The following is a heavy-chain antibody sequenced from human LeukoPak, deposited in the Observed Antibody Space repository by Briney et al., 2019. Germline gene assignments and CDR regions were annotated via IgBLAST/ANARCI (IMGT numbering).Heavy chain of an antibody. CDR1: GDSISSNYC. J-gene: IGHJ3*02. CDR3: GRHAYGDSSAAFDI. Sequence: SGTLCLTCAVSGDSISSNYCWRWVRQFPGKGLEWIGEVYRRGSTSYNPSLKSRVVISIDKSKNQYSLNLNSVTAADTAMYYCGRHAYGDSSAAFDIWGQGTMVIVSS. CDR2: VYRRGST. V-gene: IGHV4-4*02. D-gene: IGHD4-17*01.